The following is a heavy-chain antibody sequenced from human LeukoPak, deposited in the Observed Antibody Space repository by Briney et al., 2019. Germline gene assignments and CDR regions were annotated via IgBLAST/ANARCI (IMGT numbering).Heavy chain of an antibody. V-gene: IGHV4-34*01. D-gene: IGHD5-18*01. CDR3: WTMVGPVDTGMVSQRGGY. CDR1: GGSFSSYY. CDR2: INHSGST. J-gene: IGHJ4*02. Sequence: SGTLSLTCAVYGGSFSSYYWSWIRQPPGKGLEWMGEINHSGSTNYNPSLKSRVTISVATSKKQSSLKLSSVTAAEKAVYYWWTMVGPVDTGMVSQRGGYWGQGTLVTVSS.